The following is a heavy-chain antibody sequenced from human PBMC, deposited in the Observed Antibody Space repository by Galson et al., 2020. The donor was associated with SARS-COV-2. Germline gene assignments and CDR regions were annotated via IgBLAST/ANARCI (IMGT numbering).Heavy chain of an antibody. Sequence: ASVKVSCKVSGYTFTSYGISWVRQAPGQGLEWMGWISAYNGNTNYAQKLQGRVTMTTDTSTSTAYMELRSLRSDDTAVYYCASGDYYGSGSYYTHAWGGVKYWGQGTLVTVSS. J-gene: IGHJ4*02. D-gene: IGHD3-10*01. CDR3: ASGDYYGSGSYYTHAWGGVKY. V-gene: IGHV1-18*04. CDR1: GYTFTSYG. CDR2: ISAYNGNT.